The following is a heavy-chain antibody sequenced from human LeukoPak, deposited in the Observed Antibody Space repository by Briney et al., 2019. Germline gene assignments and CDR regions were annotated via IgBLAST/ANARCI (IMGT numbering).Heavy chain of an antibody. D-gene: IGHD3-22*01. CDR2: IYYTGST. CDR1: GGSISSYY. CDR3: ARVTGYMIEDYFDY. Sequence: SEALSLTCTVSGGSISSYYWTWIRQPPGKGLEWIGYIYYTGSTNYNPSLKSRVTISVDTSKNQFSLRLSSVTAADTAVYYCARVTGYMIEDYFDYWGQGTLVTVSS. V-gene: IGHV4-59*01. J-gene: IGHJ4*02.